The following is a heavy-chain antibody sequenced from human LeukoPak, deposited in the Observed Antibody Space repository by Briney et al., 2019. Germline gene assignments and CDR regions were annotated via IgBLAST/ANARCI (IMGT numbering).Heavy chain of an antibody. CDR2: ISGSGDDP. CDR3: AKQFVDI. J-gene: IGHJ5*02. CDR1: GFTFSSYA. V-gene: IGHV3-23*01. D-gene: IGHD5-24*01. Sequence: PGGSLRLSCAASGFTFSSYAMHWVRQAPGKGLEWVSSISGSGDDPSYADSVKGRFTISRDNSRNTLYLQMNSLRAEDTAVYYCAKQFVDIWGQGTLVTVSS.